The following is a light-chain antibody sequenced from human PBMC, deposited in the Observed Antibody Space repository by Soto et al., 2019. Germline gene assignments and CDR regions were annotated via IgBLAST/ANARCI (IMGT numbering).Light chain of an antibody. Sequence: QSALTQPASMSGSPGQSITISCTGTSVDVGSYNLVSWDQQHPGKAPKLMIYEGSKRPSGVSNRFSGSKSGNTASLTISGLQAEDEADYYCCSYAGSSTYVFGTGTKLTVL. CDR2: EGS. J-gene: IGLJ1*01. CDR3: CSYAGSSTYV. V-gene: IGLV2-23*01. CDR1: SVDVGSYNL.